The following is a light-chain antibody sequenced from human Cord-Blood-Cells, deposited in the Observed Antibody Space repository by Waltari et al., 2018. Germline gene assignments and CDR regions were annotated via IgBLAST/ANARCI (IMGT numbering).Light chain of an antibody. CDR2: DVS. CDR3: SSYTSSSTLV. CDR1: SSDVGGYNH. V-gene: IGLV2-14*01. J-gene: IGLJ2*01. Sequence: QSALTQPASVSGSPGPSITISCTGTSSDVGGYNHFSWYQQHPGKAPKLMIYDVSNRPSGVSNRFSGSKSGNTASLTISGLQAEDEADYYCSSYTSSSTLVFGGGTKLTVL.